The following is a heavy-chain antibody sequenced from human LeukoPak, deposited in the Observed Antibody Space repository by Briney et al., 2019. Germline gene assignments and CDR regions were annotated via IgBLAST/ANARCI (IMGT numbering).Heavy chain of an antibody. D-gene: IGHD3-10*01. CDR2: IYTSGST. J-gene: IGHJ4*02. Sequence: SETLSLTCAVYGGSFSGYYWSWIRQPAGKGLEWIGRIYTSGSTNYNPSLKSRVTMSVDTSKNQFSLKLSSVTAADTAVYYCARDPWYYYGSGSYYTLDYWGQGTLVTVSS. V-gene: IGHV4-4*07. CDR3: ARDPWYYYGSGSYYTLDY. CDR1: GGSFSGYY.